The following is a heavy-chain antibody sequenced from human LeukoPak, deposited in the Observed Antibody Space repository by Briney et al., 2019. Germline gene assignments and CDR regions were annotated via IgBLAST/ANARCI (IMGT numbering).Heavy chain of an antibody. Sequence: GGTLRLSCAASGFTFSNYNMNWVRQAPVKGLEWVSSISRSSSYIYYADSVKDRFTISRDNAKNSLYLQMNILRAKDTAVYFCARYVSDGYNAPFDYWGQGTLVTASS. J-gene: IGHJ4*02. D-gene: IGHD5-24*01. CDR2: ISRSSSYI. V-gene: IGHV3-21*01. CDR3: ARYVSDGYNAPFDY. CDR1: GFTFSNYN.